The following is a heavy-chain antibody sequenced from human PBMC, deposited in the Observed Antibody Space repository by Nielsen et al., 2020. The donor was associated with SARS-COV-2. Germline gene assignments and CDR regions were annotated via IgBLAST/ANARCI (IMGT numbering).Heavy chain of an antibody. Sequence: ASVKVSCKTSGYIFTNYGINWVRQAQGQGLEWMGWISTSNGDTKYAQKFQGRVTVTTDASTSTAYMELRSLRSDDTAIFYCVRMGYCSSSSCYGDPWGQGTLVTVSS. CDR1: GYIFTNYG. J-gene: IGHJ5*02. CDR3: VRMGYCSSSSCYGDP. V-gene: IGHV1-18*01. D-gene: IGHD2-2*01. CDR2: ISTSNGDT.